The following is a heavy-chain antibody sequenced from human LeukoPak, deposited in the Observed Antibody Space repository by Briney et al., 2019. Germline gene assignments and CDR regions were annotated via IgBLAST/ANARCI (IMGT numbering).Heavy chain of an antibody. V-gene: IGHV1-8*01. CDR2: MNPNSGNT. D-gene: IGHD1-14*01. J-gene: IGHJ5*02. Sequence: ASVKVSCKASGYTFTSYDINWVRQATGQGLEWMGWMNPNSGNTGYAQKFQGRVTMTRNTAISTAYMELSSLRSEDTAVYYCARSPTSRPLPSPNWFDPWGQGTLVTVSS. CDR1: GYTFTSYD. CDR3: ARSPTSRPLPSPNWFDP.